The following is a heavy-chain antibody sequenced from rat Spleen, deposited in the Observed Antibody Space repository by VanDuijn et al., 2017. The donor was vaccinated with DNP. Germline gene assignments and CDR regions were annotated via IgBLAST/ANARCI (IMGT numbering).Heavy chain of an antibody. J-gene: IGHJ1*01. CDR1: AYSITTNY. D-gene: IGHD1-12*03. CDR3: ARGNDGYYPNWYFDF. Sequence: EVQLQESGPGLVKPSQSLSLTCSVTAYSITTNYWGWIRKFPGNKMEWVGHITYSGDTSYNPSLKSRISITRDTSKNQFFLHLSSVTTEDTATYFCARGNDGYYPNWYFDFWGPGTMVTVSS. V-gene: IGHV3-1*01. CDR2: ITYSGDT.